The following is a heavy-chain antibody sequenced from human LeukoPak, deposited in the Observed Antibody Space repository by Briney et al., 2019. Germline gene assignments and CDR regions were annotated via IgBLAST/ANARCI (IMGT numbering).Heavy chain of an antibody. CDR1: GDSVSSGSYY. CDR2: ISYRGST. CDR3: AGAPNPDFFDY. Sequence: SETLSLTCSVSGDSVSSGSYYWSWIRQPPGRGLEWIGHISYRGSTNYNPSLKSRVTILVDTSENQFSLNLRSVTAADSAVYYCAGAPNPDFFDYWGQGPLATVSS. V-gene: IGHV4-61*01. J-gene: IGHJ4*02.